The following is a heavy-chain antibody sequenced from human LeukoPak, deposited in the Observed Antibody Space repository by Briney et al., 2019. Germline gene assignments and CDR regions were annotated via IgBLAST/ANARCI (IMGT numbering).Heavy chain of an antibody. Sequence: GGSLRLSCAASGFTFSSYWMHWVRQAPGKGLVWVSRINSDGSRTSYADSVKGRFTISRDNAKNTLYLQMNSLRAEDTAVYYCLTILEATIDAFDIWGQGTMVTVSS. CDR1: GFTFSSYW. CDR3: LTILEATIDAFDI. V-gene: IGHV3-74*01. D-gene: IGHD1-26*01. J-gene: IGHJ3*02. CDR2: INSDGSRT.